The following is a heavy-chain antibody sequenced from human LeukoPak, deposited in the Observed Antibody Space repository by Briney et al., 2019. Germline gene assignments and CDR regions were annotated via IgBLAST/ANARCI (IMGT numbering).Heavy chain of an antibody. CDR3: AKVGYYMDV. Sequence: PGRSLRLSCAASGFTFSSYGMHWVRQAPGKGLEWVAVIWYDGSNKYYADSVKGRFTISRDNSKNTLYLRMNSLRAEDTAVYYCAKVGYYMDVWGKGTTVTVSS. J-gene: IGHJ6*03. CDR2: IWYDGSNK. V-gene: IGHV3-33*06. CDR1: GFTFSSYG.